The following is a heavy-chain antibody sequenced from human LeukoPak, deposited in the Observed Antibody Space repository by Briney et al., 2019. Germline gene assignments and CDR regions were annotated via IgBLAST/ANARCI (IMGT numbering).Heavy chain of an antibody. J-gene: IGHJ6*03. Sequence: ASVKVSCEASGYTFTGYYMHWVRQAPGQGLEWMGWINPNSGRTNYAQKFQGRVTMTGDTSISTAYMELSRLRSDDTAVYYCARVPPYYDFWSGYAYYMDVWGKGTTVTVSS. CDR2: INPNSGRT. CDR1: GYTFTGYY. CDR3: ARVPPYYDFWSGYAYYMDV. D-gene: IGHD3-3*01. V-gene: IGHV1-2*02.